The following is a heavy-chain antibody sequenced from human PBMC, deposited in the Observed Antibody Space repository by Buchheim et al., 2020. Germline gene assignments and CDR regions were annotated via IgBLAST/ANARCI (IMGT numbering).Heavy chain of an antibody. V-gene: IGHV3-48*01. D-gene: IGHD3-10*01. CDR1: GFTFSSYS. CDR2: ISSSSTI. CDR3: ARDFGGLRFGDYYGMDV. Sequence: EVQLVESGGGLVQPGGSLRLSCAASGFTFSSYSMNWVRQAPGKGLEWVSYISSSSTIYYADSVKGRFTISRDNAKNSLYLQMNSLRAEDTAVYYCARDFGGLRFGDYYGMDVWGQGTT. J-gene: IGHJ6*02.